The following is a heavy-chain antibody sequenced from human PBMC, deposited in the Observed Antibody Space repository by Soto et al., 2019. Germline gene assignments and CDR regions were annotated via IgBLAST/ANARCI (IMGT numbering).Heavy chain of an antibody. CDR2: IYYSWST. CDR1: GGSISSSSYY. D-gene: IGHD3-10*01. CDR3: ARHSSGWFGEDSHYYYYYGMDV. Sequence: SETLSLTCTVSGGSISSSSYYWGWIRQPPGKGLEWIGSIYYSWSTYYNPSLKSRVTISVDTSKNQFSLKLSSVTAADTAVYYCARHSSGWFGEDSHYYYYYGMDVCGQRPTVTVSS. J-gene: IGHJ6*02. V-gene: IGHV4-39*01.